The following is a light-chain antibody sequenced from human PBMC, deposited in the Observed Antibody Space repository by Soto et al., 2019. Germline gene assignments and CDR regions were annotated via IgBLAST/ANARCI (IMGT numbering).Light chain of an antibody. CDR3: CSYAGSSTFNWV. V-gene: IGLV2-23*02. Sequence: QSALTQPASVSGSPGQSITISCTGTSSDVGSYNLVSWYQQHPGKDPKLMIYEVSKRPSGVSNRFSGSKSGNTASLTISGLQAEDDADYYCCSYAGSSTFNWVFGGGTKLTVL. J-gene: IGLJ3*02. CDR1: SSDVGSYNL. CDR2: EVS.